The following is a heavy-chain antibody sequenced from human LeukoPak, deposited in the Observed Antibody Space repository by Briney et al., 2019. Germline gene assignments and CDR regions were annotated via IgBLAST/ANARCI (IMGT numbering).Heavy chain of an antibody. CDR1: GFIVSSNY. CDR2: ISNSGGST. Sequence: GGSLRLSCAASGFIVSSNYMSWVRQAPGKGLEWVSGISNSGGSTYYADSVKGRFTISRDNSKNTLYLQMNSLRAEDTAIYYCAKSRNIVATINFDYWGQGTLVTVSS. D-gene: IGHD5-12*01. CDR3: AKSRNIVATINFDY. J-gene: IGHJ4*02. V-gene: IGHV3-23*01.